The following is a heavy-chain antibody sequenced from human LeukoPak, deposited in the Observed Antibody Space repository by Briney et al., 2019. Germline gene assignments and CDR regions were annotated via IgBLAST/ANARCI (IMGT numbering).Heavy chain of an antibody. D-gene: IGHD1-14*01. CDR1: GFSLNSYL. V-gene: IGHV3-7*01. Sequence: GGSLRLSCAASGFSLNSYLMSWVRQAPGRGLEWVANIKKDGSEESYLDSVKGRFTVSRDNAKNSLFLQMNSLRGEDTAVYYCARSNPNRNALDLWGQGTMVTISS. J-gene: IGHJ3*01. CDR3: ARSNPNRNALDL. CDR2: IKKDGSEE.